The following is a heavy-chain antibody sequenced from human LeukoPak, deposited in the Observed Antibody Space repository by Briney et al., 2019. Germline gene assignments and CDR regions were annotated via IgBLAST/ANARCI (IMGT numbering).Heavy chain of an antibody. CDR1: GGSFSGYY. CDR2: INHSGST. J-gene: IGHJ5*02. Sequence: SETLSLTCAVHGGSFSGYYWSWLRQPPGKGLEWIGEINHSGSTNYNPSLKSRVTISVDTSKNQFSLKLNSVTAADTAAYYCASLYGGNSRWFDPWGQGTLVTVSS. D-gene: IGHD4-23*01. CDR3: ASLYGGNSRWFDP. V-gene: IGHV4-34*01.